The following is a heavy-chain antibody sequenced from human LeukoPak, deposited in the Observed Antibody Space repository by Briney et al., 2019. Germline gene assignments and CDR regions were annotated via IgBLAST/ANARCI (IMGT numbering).Heavy chain of an antibody. Sequence: SVKVSCKASGGTFSSYAISWVRQAPGQGLEWMGRIIPIFGTANYAQEFQGRVTITTDESTSTAYMELSSLRSEDTAVYYCARDDCSGGSCYGIGYWGQGTLVTVSS. V-gene: IGHV1-69*05. CDR3: ARDDCSGGSCYGIGY. CDR1: GGTFSSYA. D-gene: IGHD2-15*01. J-gene: IGHJ4*02. CDR2: IIPIFGTA.